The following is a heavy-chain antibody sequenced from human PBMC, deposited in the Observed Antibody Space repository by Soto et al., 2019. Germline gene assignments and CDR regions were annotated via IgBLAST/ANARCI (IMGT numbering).Heavy chain of an antibody. CDR1: GFTFSSYS. CDR2: ISSSSSYI. J-gene: IGHJ4*02. D-gene: IGHD4-17*01. Sequence: EVQLVESGGGLVKPGGSLRLSCAASGFTFSSYSMNWVRQAPGKGLEWVSSISSSSSYIYYADSVKGRFTISRDNAKNSLYLQMNSLRAEDTAVYYCARDLRYLGGIYGGNSNYWGQGTLVTVSS. CDR3: ARDLRYLGGIYGGNSNY. V-gene: IGHV3-21*01.